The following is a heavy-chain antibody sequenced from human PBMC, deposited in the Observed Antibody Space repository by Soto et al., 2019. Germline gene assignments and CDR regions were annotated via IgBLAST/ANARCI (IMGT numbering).Heavy chain of an antibody. Sequence: QVQLVQSGTEVKKPGASVKVSCKASGGTFSRSGFHWVRQAPGQGLEWMGMMVSSVDTTNYAQKFQARVTISADQFTSTVYMELRSLRSEDTAVYYCARCPQPPDTADPYAVDVWGQGTRVIVSS. J-gene: IGHJ6*02. CDR3: ARCPQPPDTADPYAVDV. V-gene: IGHV1-69*18. CDR1: GGTFSRSG. D-gene: IGHD5-18*01. CDR2: MVSSVDTT.